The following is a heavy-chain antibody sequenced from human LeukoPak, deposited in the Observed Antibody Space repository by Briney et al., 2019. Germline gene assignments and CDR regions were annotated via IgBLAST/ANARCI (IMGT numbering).Heavy chain of an antibody. D-gene: IGHD6-19*01. CDR3: ATDRIAVAGNWFDP. CDR1: GYTLTELS. CDR2: FDPEDGET. Sequence: ASVKVSCKVSGYTLTELSMHWVRQAPGKGLEWMGGFDPEDGETIYAQKFQGRVTMTEDTSTDTAYMELSSLRSEDTAVYYCATDRIAVAGNWFDPWGQGTLVTVSS. J-gene: IGHJ5*02. V-gene: IGHV1-24*01.